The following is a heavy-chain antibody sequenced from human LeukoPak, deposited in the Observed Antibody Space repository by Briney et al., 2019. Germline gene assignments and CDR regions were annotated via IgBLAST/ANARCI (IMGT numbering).Heavy chain of an antibody. V-gene: IGHV4-39*07. D-gene: IGHD3-10*01. CDR2: IYNSGNT. CDR3: ARSRITMVRGPWFDP. J-gene: IGHJ5*02. Sequence: SETLSLTCAVSGGSISSSSYYWGWIRQPPEKGLEWIGSIYNSGNTYYNPSLKSRVTISVDTSKNQFSLKLSSVTAADTAVYYCARSRITMVRGPWFDPWGQGTLVTVSS. CDR1: GGSISSSSYY.